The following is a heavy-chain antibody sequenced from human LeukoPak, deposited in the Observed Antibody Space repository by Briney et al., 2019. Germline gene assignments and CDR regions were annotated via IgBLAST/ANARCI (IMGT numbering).Heavy chain of an antibody. D-gene: IGHD5-12*01. CDR1: GGSISSYY. Sequence: SETLSLTCTVSGGSISSYYWSWIQQPPGKGLEWIGYIYYSGSTNYNPSLKSRVTISVDTSKNQFSLKLSSVTAADTAVYYCAAHGGYGRPSFDYWGQGTLDTVSS. J-gene: IGHJ4*02. V-gene: IGHV4-59*01. CDR3: AAHGGYGRPSFDY. CDR2: IYYSGST.